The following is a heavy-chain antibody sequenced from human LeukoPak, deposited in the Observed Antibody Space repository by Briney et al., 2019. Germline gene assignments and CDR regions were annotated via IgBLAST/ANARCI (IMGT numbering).Heavy chain of an antibody. Sequence: SETLSLTCKVSGGSISGYYWSWLRQPAGKGLEWIGRLDSSGSTNCNSSLKSRVTMSIDRSQFSLRLTSVTAADTAIYYCARGTSCGSKCFFDYWGQGILVTVSS. CDR2: LDSSGST. D-gene: IGHD2-21*01. V-gene: IGHV4-4*07. CDR1: GGSISGYY. CDR3: ARGTSCGSKCFFDY. J-gene: IGHJ4*02.